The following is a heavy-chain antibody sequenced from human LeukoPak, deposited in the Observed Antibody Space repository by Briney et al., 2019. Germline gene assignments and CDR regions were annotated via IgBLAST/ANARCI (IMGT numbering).Heavy chain of an antibody. D-gene: IGHD2-2*01. V-gene: IGHV4-4*02. CDR1: GDSINSLDL. J-gene: IGHJ4*02. CDR2: MYLSGTT. CDR3: AKEGAVGY. Sequence: SETLSLTCTVSGDSINSLDLWSWVRQPPGKGLEWIGEMYLSGTTHSNPSVKSRVTISIDKSKNQFFLNLSSVTAADTAVYYCAKEGAVGYWGQGTLVTVSS.